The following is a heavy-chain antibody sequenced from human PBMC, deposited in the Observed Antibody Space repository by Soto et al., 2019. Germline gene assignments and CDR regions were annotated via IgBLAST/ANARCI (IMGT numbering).Heavy chain of an antibody. CDR3: ARVGTRDGYNGYFDY. CDR1: GYTFTSYG. D-gene: IGHD5-12*01. Sequence: ASVKVSCKASGYTFTSYGISWVRQAPGQGLEWMGWMNPNSGNTGYAQKFQGRVTMTRNTSISTAYMELSSLRSEDTAVYYCARVGTRDGYNGYFDYWGQGTLVTVSS. CDR2: MNPNSGNT. V-gene: IGHV1-8*02. J-gene: IGHJ4*02.